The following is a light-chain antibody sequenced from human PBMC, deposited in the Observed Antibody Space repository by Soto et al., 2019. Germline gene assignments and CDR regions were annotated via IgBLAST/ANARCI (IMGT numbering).Light chain of an antibody. CDR3: QQTFSLPRK. CDR2: GAS. V-gene: IGKV1-39*01. J-gene: IGKJ1*01. CDR1: QTVNTF. Sequence: DIQMTQSPSSLAASVGDRVTITCRATQTVNTFSNWYQKKPGESPKVLIYGASNLQSEVPSRFTGGGSGTDFTLTINSLQPEDSATYYCQQTFSLPRKFGQGTKVEI.